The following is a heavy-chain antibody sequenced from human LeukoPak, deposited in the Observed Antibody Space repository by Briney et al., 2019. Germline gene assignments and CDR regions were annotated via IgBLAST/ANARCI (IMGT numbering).Heavy chain of an antibody. CDR1: GFTFSNDA. CDR3: VKHGAGITVAGRRHLDY. J-gene: IGHJ4*02. D-gene: IGHD6-19*01. V-gene: IGHV3-23*01. CDR2: IGGYGTTA. Sequence: GGSLRLSCAASGFTFSNDAMSWVRQAPGRGLEWVSSIGGYGTTAYYADSVKGRLTISRDNSKNTLYLQMNGLRAEDTAIYYCVKHGAGITVAGRRHLDYWGQGTLVTVSS.